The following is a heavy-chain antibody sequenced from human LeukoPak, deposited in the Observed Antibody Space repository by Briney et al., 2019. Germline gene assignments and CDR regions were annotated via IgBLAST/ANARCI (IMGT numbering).Heavy chain of an antibody. Sequence: GGSLRLSCAASGFTFSSYWMTWVRQAPGMGPECVANINQDGSEKNYVDSVRGRFTISRDNARNSLYLQLNSLRAEDTAVYYCARTARLLESWGQGTLVTVSS. CDR2: INQDGSEK. CDR1: GFTFSSYW. CDR3: ARTARLLES. V-gene: IGHV3-7*01. J-gene: IGHJ4*02. D-gene: IGHD2-21*02.